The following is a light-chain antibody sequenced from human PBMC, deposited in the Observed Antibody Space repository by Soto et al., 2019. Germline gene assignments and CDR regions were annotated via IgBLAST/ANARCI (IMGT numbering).Light chain of an antibody. Sequence: DIQMTQSPSSLSASIGDRGTITCRARQSISNYLNWYQHKPGTAPKLLIYAASRLQSGGPSTFSGCGSVTDFNLSIRSPQIDAFATYVWQDSDSTPQKFGQGTKVEIK. CDR1: QSISNY. CDR2: AAS. V-gene: IGKV1-39*01. J-gene: IGKJ1*01. CDR3: QDSDSTPQK.